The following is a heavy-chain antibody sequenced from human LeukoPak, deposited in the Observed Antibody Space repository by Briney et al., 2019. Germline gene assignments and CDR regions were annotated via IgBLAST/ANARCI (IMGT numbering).Heavy chain of an antibody. D-gene: IGHD3-22*01. CDR3: ASSYYYDSSGYSLDY. CDR2: IKQDGSEK. V-gene: IGHV3-7*01. CDR1: GFTFSSYW. Sequence: GGSLRLSCAASGFTFSSYWMSWVRQAPGKGLEWVANIKQDGSEKYYVDSVKGRFTISRDNAKNSLYLQMNSLRAEDTAVYYCASSYYYDSSGYSLDYWGQGTLVTVSS. J-gene: IGHJ4*02.